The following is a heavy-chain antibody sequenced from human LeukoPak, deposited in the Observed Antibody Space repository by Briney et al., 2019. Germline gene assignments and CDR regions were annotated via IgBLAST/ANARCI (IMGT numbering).Heavy chain of an antibody. D-gene: IGHD6-13*01. CDR1: GGSISSSSYY. Sequence: SETLSLTCTVSGGSISSSSYYWGWIRQPPGKGLEWIGSIYYSGSTYYNPSLKSRVTISVDTSKNQFSLKLSSVTAADTAVYYCARVSIAAASSFYYWGQGTLVTVSS. CDR3: ARVSIAAASSFYY. V-gene: IGHV4-39*01. J-gene: IGHJ4*02. CDR2: IYYSGST.